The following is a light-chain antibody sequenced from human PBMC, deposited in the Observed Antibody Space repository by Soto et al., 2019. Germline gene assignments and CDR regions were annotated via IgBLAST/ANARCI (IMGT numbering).Light chain of an antibody. Sequence: DIVMTQSPAILSVSLGERATLSCLASQSICDNLAWHQQRSGQAPRLLIYGASTRATGVPARFSGSGSGTEFTLTISSLQSDDFAIYYCQQYKSWPPLTFGGGTKVE. CDR2: GAS. J-gene: IGKJ4*01. CDR1: QSICDN. V-gene: IGKV3-15*01. CDR3: QQYKSWPPLT.